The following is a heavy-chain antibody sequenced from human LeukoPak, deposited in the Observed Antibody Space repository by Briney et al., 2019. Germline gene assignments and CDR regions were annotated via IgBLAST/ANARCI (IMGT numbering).Heavy chain of an antibody. V-gene: IGHV3-21*01. Sequence: GGSLRLSCAASGFTFSSYSMNWVRQAPGKGLEWVSSISSSSSYIYYADSVKGRFTISRDNAENSLYLQMNSLRAEDTAVYYCARSIAAAPPDYWGQGTLVTVSS. CDR2: ISSSSSYI. CDR1: GFTFSSYS. D-gene: IGHD6-25*01. CDR3: ARSIAAAPPDY. J-gene: IGHJ4*02.